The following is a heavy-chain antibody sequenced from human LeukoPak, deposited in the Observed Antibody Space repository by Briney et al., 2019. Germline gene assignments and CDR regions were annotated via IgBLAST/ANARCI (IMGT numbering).Heavy chain of an antibody. J-gene: IGHJ4*02. V-gene: IGHV3-30-3*01. CDR1: GFTFSSYA. CDR3: ARDLGFGKLYFDY. CDR2: ISYDGSNK. Sequence: GGSLRLSCAASGFTFSSYAMHWVRQAPGKGLEWVAVISYDGSNKYYADSVKGRFTISRDNSKNTLYLQMNSLRAEDTAVYYCARDLGFGKLYFDYWRQGTLVTVYS. D-gene: IGHD3-10*01.